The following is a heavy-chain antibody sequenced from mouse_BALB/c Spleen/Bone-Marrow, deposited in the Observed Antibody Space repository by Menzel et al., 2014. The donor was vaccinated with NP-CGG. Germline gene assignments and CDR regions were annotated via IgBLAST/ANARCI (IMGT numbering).Heavy chain of an antibody. CDR1: GYTFTDYA. J-gene: IGHJ3*01. CDR2: ISTYSGNT. Sequence: VQLKESGPGLVRPGVSVKISCKGSGYTFTDYAMHWVKQSHAKSLEWIGVISTYSGNTNYNQKFKGKATMTVDKSSXTASMELARLTSEDSAIYYCARGIYYDSAWFAYWGQGTLVTVSA. D-gene: IGHD2-4*01. V-gene: IGHV1-67*01. CDR3: ARGIYYDSAWFAY.